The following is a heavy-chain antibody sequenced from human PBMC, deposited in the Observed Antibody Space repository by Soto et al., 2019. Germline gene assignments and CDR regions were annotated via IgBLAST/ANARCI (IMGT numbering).Heavy chain of an antibody. CDR1: GFTFSSYA. Sequence: GGSLRLSCAASGFTFSSYAMHWVRQAPGKGLEWVAVISYDGSNKYYADSVKGRFTISRDNSKNTLYLQMNSLRAEDTAVYYCARDRLRYFDYWGQGTLVTVSS. V-gene: IGHV3-30-3*01. CDR2: ISYDGSNK. J-gene: IGHJ4*02. CDR3: ARDRLRYFDY. D-gene: IGHD3-16*01.